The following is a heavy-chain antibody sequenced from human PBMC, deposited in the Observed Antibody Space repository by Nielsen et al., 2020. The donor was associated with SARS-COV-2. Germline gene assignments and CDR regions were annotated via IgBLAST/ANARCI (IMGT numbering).Heavy chain of an antibody. Sequence: GGSLRLSCAASGFTFSDYYMSWIRQAPGKGLEWVANIKQDGSEKYYVDSVKGRFTISRDNAKNSLYLQMNSLRAEDTAVYYCAREGTMIVAPFDYWGQGTLVTVSS. CDR2: IKQDGSEK. J-gene: IGHJ4*02. D-gene: IGHD3-22*01. V-gene: IGHV3-7*05. CDR3: AREGTMIVAPFDY. CDR1: GFTFSDYY.